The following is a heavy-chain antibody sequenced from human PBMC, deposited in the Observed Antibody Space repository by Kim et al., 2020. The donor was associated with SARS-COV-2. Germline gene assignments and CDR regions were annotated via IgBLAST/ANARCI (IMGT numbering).Heavy chain of an antibody. D-gene: IGHD2-21*02. Sequence: KHAAASLNSLVTISGDNSKNTLLLQMNSLRAEDTAVYYCARVAVTIFVDFWGRGTLVTVSS. J-gene: IGHJ4*02. CDR3: ARVAVTIFVDF. CDR2: K. V-gene: IGHV3-30*01.